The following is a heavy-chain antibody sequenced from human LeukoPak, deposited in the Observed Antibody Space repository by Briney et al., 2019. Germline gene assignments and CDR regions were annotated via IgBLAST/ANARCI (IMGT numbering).Heavy chain of an antibody. CDR2: IYSSGST. D-gene: IGHD6-19*01. J-gene: IGHJ4*02. Sequence: PSQTLSLTCTVSGGSVSSGSHYWTWIRQPAGKGLEWIGRIYSSGSTNYNPSLKSRVTISVDTSKNQFSLQLNSVTPEDTAVYYCARWTVAGTAGSLDYWGQGTLVTVSS. CDR1: GGSVSSGSHY. V-gene: IGHV4-61*02. CDR3: ARWTVAGTAGSLDY.